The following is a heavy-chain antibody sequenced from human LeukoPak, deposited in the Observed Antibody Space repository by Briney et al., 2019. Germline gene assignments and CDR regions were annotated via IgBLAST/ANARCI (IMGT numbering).Heavy chain of an antibody. CDR3: ARDTVNGPFVISLDL. D-gene: IGHD2-8*01. V-gene: IGHV3-48*03. CDR1: EFTFSSYE. Sequence: PGGSLRLSCAASEFTFSSYEMNWIRQAPGKGLEWVSYISSSGSTIYYADSVKGRFTISRDNAKDLLYLQMNSLRDEDTAVYYCARDTVNGPFVISLDLWGQGVLVTVSS. J-gene: IGHJ5*02. CDR2: ISSSGSTI.